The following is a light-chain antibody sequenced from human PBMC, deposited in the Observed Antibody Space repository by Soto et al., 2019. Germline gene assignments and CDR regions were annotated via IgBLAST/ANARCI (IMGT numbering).Light chain of an antibody. CDR1: QSLVHGDGNTY. CDR3: MQFAHFPRT. CDR2: QVS. Sequence: DVVLTQTPLSSPVTLGQPASISCRSSQSLVHGDGNTYLGWLQQRPGQPPRLLIYQVSNRFSGVPHRFSASGAGTDFTLKISRVAAEDVGVYYCMQFAHFPRTFGQGTKLEI. V-gene: IGKV2-24*01. J-gene: IGKJ1*01.